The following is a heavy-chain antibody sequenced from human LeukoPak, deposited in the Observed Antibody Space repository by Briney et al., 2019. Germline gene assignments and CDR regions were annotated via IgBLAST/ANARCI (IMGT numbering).Heavy chain of an antibody. CDR2: ISYDGSNK. Sequence: PGGSLRLSCAASGFTFSSYAMHWVRQAPGKGLEWVAVISYDGSNKYYADSVKGRFTISRDNSKNTLYLQMNSLRAEDTAVYYCAKDSGSGSFRAFDIWGQGTMVTVSS. D-gene: IGHD1-26*01. V-gene: IGHV3-30*04. CDR3: AKDSGSGSFRAFDI. CDR1: GFTFSSYA. J-gene: IGHJ3*02.